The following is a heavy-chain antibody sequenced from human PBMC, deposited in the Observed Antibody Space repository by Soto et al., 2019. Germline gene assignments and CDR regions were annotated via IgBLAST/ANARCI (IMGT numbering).Heavy chain of an antibody. D-gene: IGHD6-13*01. CDR1: GYSFTSYW. Sequence: GESLKISCKGSGYSFTSYWISWVRQMPGKGLEWMGRIDPSDSYTNYSPSFQGHVTISADKSISTAYLQWSSLKASDTAMYYCARHNRYSSTSFEGWFDPWGQGTLVTVS. J-gene: IGHJ5*02. CDR3: ARHNRYSSTSFEGWFDP. V-gene: IGHV5-10-1*01. CDR2: IDPSDSYT.